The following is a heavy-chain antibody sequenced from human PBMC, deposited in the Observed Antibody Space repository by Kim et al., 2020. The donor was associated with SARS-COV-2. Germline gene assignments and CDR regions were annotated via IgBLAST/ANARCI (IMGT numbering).Heavy chain of an antibody. CDR1: GFTFSSYG. CDR3: AKVEGYYDSSGYYVDY. J-gene: IGHJ4*02. V-gene: IGHV3-30*18. Sequence: GGSLRLSCAASGFTFSSYGMHWVRQAPGKGLEWVAVISYDGSNKYYADSVKGRFTISRDNSKNTLYLQMNSLRAEDTAVYYCAKVEGYYDSSGYYVDYWGQGTLVTVSS. D-gene: IGHD3-22*01. CDR2: ISYDGSNK.